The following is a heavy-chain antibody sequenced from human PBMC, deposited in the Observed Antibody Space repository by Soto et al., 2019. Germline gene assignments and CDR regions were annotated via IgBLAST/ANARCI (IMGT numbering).Heavy chain of an antibody. J-gene: IGHJ4*02. D-gene: IGHD1-26*01. CDR2: ISGSGGIT. V-gene: IGHV3-23*01. CDR1: GFTFSSYA. Sequence: HPGGSLRLSCAASGFTFSSYAMGWVRQAPGKGLDWVSVISGSGGITYSADSVKGRFTISRDNSKNTLYLQMNSLRAEDTAVYYCAKDLEVGATTYYWGQGTLVTVSS. CDR3: AKDLEVGATTYY.